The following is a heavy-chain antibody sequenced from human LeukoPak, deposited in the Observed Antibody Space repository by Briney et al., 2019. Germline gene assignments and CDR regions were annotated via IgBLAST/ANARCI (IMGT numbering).Heavy chain of an antibody. Sequence: SETLSLTCAVYGGSFSGYYWSWIRQPPGKGLEWIGEINHSGSTNYNPSLKSRVTISVDTSKNQFSLKLSSVTAADTAVYYCARGGYYGSGSYYNVYWGQGTLVTVSS. J-gene: IGHJ4*02. CDR3: ARGGYYGSGSYYNVY. CDR1: GGSFSGYY. D-gene: IGHD3-10*01. V-gene: IGHV4-34*01. CDR2: INHSGST.